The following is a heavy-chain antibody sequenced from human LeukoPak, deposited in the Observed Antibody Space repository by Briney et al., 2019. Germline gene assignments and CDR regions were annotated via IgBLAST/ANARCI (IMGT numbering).Heavy chain of an antibody. V-gene: IGHV3-23*01. J-gene: IGHJ4*02. CDR1: GFTFSSYA. D-gene: IGHD3-22*01. Sequence: GGSLRLSCAASGFTFSSYAMSWVRQATGKGLEWISAISGSGGSTYYADSVKGRFTVSRDNSKNTLYLQMNSLRAEDTAVYYCAKDKDSNFLLWDYWGQGTLVTVSS. CDR3: AKDKDSNFLLWDY. CDR2: ISGSGGST.